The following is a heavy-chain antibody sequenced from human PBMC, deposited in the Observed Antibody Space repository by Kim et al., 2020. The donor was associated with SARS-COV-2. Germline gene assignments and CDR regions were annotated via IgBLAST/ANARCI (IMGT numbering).Heavy chain of an antibody. CDR3: AKAIGDNNYFDS. J-gene: IGHJ4*02. V-gene: IGHV3-23*01. CDR2: VSGTLT. D-gene: IGHD2-21*01. Sequence: GGSLRLSCVASGFAINNYAMGWVRQAPGKGLEWVAVSGTLTEYADSVKGRLTISRDNSRNTVYLQMNSLRVDDTAKYFCAKAIGDNNYFDSWGQGTLVTVSS. CDR1: GFAINNYA.